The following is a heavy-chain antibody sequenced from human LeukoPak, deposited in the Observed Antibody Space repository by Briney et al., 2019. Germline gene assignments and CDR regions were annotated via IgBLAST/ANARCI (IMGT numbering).Heavy chain of an antibody. V-gene: IGHV3-7*01. CDR1: GFTFSHHW. Sequence: GGSLRLSCTASGFTFSHHWMTWVRQAPGKGLEWVANIKEDGSEKDYGDPVKGRFTISRDNGKKSVYVQVNSLRGEDTAVYYCARLNWTYADYWGQGTLVTVST. CDR2: IKEDGSEK. D-gene: IGHD3/OR15-3a*01. J-gene: IGHJ4*02. CDR3: ARLNWTYADY.